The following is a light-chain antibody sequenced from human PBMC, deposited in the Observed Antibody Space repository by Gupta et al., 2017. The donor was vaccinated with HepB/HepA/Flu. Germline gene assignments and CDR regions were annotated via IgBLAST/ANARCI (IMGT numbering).Light chain of an antibody. CDR3: QSYDSSLGGHVI. Sequence: QSVLTQPPSVSGAPGQRVTISCPGSSSNIGAGYDVHWYQQLPTTAPKLLIYGNSKRPSAVPDRFSGSKSGTSASLAITGLQAEEEADYYCQSYDSSLGGHVIFGGGTKLTVL. CDR2: GNS. J-gene: IGLJ2*01. CDR1: SSNIGAGYD. V-gene: IGLV1-40*01.